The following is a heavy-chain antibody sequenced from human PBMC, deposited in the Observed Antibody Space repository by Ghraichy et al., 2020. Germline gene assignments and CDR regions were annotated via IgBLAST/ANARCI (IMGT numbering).Heavy chain of an antibody. CDR1: GGSISSSHW. D-gene: IGHD6-19*01. Sequence: TLSLTCAVSGGSISSSHWLSWVRQPPGKGLEWIGEVSHSGSTNYNPSLKSRVTISVDKSKNQVSLNLNSVTAADTAVYYCARFPVRSSGWAESDFWGQGTLVIVSS. V-gene: IGHV4-4*02. CDR3: ARFPVRSSGWAESDF. J-gene: IGHJ4*02. CDR2: VSHSGST.